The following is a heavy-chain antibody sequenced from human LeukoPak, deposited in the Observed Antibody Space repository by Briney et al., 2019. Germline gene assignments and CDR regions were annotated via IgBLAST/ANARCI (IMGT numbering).Heavy chain of an antibody. CDR3: TTLSVGATLAFDI. D-gene: IGHD1-26*01. CDR1: GFTFSGFA. J-gene: IGHJ3*02. Sequence: GGSQRLSCAASGFTFSGFAMHWVRQASGKGLEWVGRIRSKANSYATAYAASVKGRFTISRDDSKNTAYLQMNSLKTEDTAIYYCTTLSVGATLAFDIWGQGTMVTVSS. CDR2: IRSKANSYAT. V-gene: IGHV3-73*01.